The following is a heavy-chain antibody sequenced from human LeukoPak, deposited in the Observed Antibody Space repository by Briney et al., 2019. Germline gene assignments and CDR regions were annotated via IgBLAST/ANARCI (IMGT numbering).Heavy chain of an antibody. CDR1: GFTFSSYA. D-gene: IGHD2-15*01. CDR3: ARDGAVAATTGADY. V-gene: IGHV3-30-3*01. CDR2: ISYDGSNK. J-gene: IGHJ4*02. Sequence: GGSLRLSCAASGFTFSSYAMHWVRQAPGKGLEWVAVISYDGSNKYYADSVKGRFTISRDNSKNTLYLQMNSLRAEDTAVYYCARDGAVAATTGADYWGQGTLVTVSS.